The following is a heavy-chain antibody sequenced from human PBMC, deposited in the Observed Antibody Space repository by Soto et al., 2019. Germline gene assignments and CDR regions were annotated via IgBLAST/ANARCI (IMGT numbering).Heavy chain of an antibody. V-gene: IGHV1-3*01. J-gene: IGHJ5*02. CDR1: GYTFTSYA. D-gene: IGHD2-8*01. CDR3: ARLYCTNGVCQGWFDP. Sequence: GASVKVSCKASGYTFTSYAVHWVRQAPGQRLEWMGWINAGNGNTEYSQKFQGRVTITRDTSASTAYMELSSLRSEDTAVYYCARLYCTNGVCQGWFDPWGQGTLVTVSS. CDR2: INAGNGNT.